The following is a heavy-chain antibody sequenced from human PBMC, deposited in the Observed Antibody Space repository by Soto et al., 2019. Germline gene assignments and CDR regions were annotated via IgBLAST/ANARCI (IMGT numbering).Heavy chain of an antibody. J-gene: IGHJ6*02. CDR3: ARPGGYCSSTSCPTYYYYYYGMDV. Sequence: SETLSLTCTVSGGSISSSSYYCGWIRQPPGKGLEWIGSIYYSGSTYYNPSLKSRVTISVDTSKNQFSLKLSSVTAADTAVYYCARPGGYCSSTSCPTYYYYYYGMDVWGQGTTVTVSS. V-gene: IGHV4-39*01. CDR2: IYYSGST. CDR1: GGSISSSSYY. D-gene: IGHD2-2*01.